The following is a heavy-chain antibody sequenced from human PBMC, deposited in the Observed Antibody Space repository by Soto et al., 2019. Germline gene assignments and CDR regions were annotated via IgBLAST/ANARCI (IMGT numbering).Heavy chain of an antibody. D-gene: IGHD3-3*01. J-gene: IGHJ6*03. CDR3: ARSYHHYDFWSGYYKGEGYYYYMDV. CDR2: MNPNSGNT. V-gene: IGHV1-8*01. CDR1: GYTFTSYD. Sequence: ASVKVSCKASGYTFTSYDINWVRQATGQGLEWMGWMNPNSGNTGYAQKFQGRVTMTRNTSISTAYMELSSLRSEDTAVYYCARSYHHYDFWSGYYKGEGYYYYMDVWGKGTTVTVSS.